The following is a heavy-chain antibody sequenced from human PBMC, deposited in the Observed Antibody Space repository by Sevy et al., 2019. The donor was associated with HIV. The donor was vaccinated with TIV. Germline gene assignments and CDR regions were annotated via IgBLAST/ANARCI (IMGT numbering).Heavy chain of an antibody. Sequence: GGSLRLSCAASGFTVTNNYISWVRQAPGKGLDWVALSYSDDSRYFADSVRGRFTISRDSLKNTLYLQMNSLRAEDTAVYYCARLHPHIAAAWAMDLWGQGTTVTVSS. CDR3: ARLHPHIAAAWAMDL. V-gene: IGHV3-53*01. CDR1: GFTVTNNY. CDR2: SYSDDSR. D-gene: IGHD6-13*01. J-gene: IGHJ6*02.